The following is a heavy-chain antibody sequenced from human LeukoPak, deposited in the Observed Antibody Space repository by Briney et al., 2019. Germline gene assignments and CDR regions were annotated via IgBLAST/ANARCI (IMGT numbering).Heavy chain of an antibody. Sequence: GASVKVSCKASGNTFTGYYIHWVRQAPGQGLEWMGWISPNNGGTKYAQNFRGRVTMTRDTSITTAYMEMSTLRSDDTAMYYCSRGSSLTGNRVPSDYWGQGTLVTVSS. CDR2: ISPNNGGT. J-gene: IGHJ4*02. V-gene: IGHV1-2*02. CDR3: SRGSSLTGNRVPSDY. D-gene: IGHD3-9*01. CDR1: GNTFTGYY.